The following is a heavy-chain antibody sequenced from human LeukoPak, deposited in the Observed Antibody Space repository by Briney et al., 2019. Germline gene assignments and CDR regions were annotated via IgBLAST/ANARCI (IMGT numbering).Heavy chain of an antibody. V-gene: IGHV1-18*01. Sequence: ASVKVSCKASGYTFTSYGISWVRQAPGQGLEWMGWISAYNGNTNYAQKLQGRVTMTTDTPTSTAYMELRSLRSDDTAVYYCAREEGHTFYQHMDAWGKGTTVTVSS. CDR1: GYTFTSYG. CDR2: ISAYNGNT. CDR3: AREEGHTFYQHMDA. J-gene: IGHJ6*03. D-gene: IGHD2/OR15-2a*01.